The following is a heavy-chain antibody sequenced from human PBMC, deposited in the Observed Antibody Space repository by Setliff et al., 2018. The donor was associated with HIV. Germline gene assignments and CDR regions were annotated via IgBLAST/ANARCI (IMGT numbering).Heavy chain of an antibody. J-gene: IGHJ4*01. CDR3: ARHGQYGSGNYYNRPFDF. CDR2: IWPDDSDT. Sequence: GESLTISCQASGYRFAFHWIAWVRLMPANGLEWMGLIWPDDSDTIYSPSFQGHVTMSADKSISTAYLQWSSLKASDTAMFYCARHGQYGSGNYYNRPFDFWGQGTLVTVS. V-gene: IGHV5-51*01. CDR1: GYRFAFHW. D-gene: IGHD3-10*01.